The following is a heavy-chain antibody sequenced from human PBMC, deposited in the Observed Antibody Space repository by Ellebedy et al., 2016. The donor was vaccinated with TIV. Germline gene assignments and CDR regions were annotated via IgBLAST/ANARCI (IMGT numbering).Heavy chain of an antibody. CDR1: GGSFTGYF. D-gene: IGHD3-10*01. CDR3: ARARGQYLYGSGSYFTN. CDR2: VNPSGTT. V-gene: IGHV4-34*01. J-gene: IGHJ4*02. Sequence: MPGGSLRLSCAVYGGSFTGYFWSWIRQPPGKGLEWIGEVNPSGTTNDNPSLKSRVPISVDTPKKQFYLRLTSVTAADTAVYYCARARGQYLYGSGSYFTNWGQGEMVTVSS.